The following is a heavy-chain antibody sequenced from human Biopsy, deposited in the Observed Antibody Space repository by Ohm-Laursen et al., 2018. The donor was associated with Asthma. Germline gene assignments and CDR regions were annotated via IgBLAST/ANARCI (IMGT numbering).Heavy chain of an antibody. V-gene: IGHV4-59*01. CDR2: VHSTGST. CDR3: ARAVDYSHYYGIDV. Sequence: GTLSLTCAVSPGSINDYYWNWIRQFPGKGLEWIGYVHSTGSTRFNPSLKSRLTISVDTSVDQVSLKLTSVTAADTAVYFCARAVDYSHYYGIDVWGQGTTVTVS. J-gene: IGHJ6*02. D-gene: IGHD3-10*01. CDR1: PGSINDYY.